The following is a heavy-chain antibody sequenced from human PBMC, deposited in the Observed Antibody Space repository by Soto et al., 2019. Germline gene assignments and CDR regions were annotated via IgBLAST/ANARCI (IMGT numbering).Heavy chain of an antibody. CDR2: VNPSGGHT. D-gene: IGHD2-21*02. CDR1: GDTFTNYN. V-gene: IGHV1-46*01. Sequence: QVQLMQSGAEVKKPRASVKVSSKASGDTFTNYNIHWVRQAPGQGLEWMGTVNPSGGHTTYAQHFLGRVTMTRDTSTSTLYMELTSLTSDVTAVYYCARGGHVVVVTAALDYWGQGTLVTVSS. J-gene: IGHJ4*02. CDR3: ARGGHVVVVTAALDY.